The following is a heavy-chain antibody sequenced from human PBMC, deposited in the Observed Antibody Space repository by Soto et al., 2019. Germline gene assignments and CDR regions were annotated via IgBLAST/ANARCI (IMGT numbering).Heavy chain of an antibody. CDR1: GASISGYY. CDR3: ARDISSDSLFGY. J-gene: IGHJ4*02. V-gene: IGHV4-59*12. D-gene: IGHD3-22*01. Sequence: SETLSLTCTVSGASISGYYWSWIRQPPGKGLEWIGYIYYSGDTNYNPSLESRVTMSIDKSKDQFSLKLNSVTAADTAVYYCARDISSDSLFGYWGQGALVTVSS. CDR2: IYYSGDT.